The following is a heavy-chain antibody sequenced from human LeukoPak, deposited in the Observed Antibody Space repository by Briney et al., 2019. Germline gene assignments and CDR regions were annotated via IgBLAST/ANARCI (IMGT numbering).Heavy chain of an antibody. CDR1: GFSLSGYW. J-gene: IGHJ5*02. V-gene: IGHV3-74*01. CDR2: NNGDGSTT. CDR3: ARDPRNVGLAP. Sequence: GGSLRLSYVASGFSLSGYWMYWVRQAPGKGLMYISRNNGDGSTTNYADVVKGRFTMSRDNVKNTLYLQMNSLRVEDTAVYYCARDPRNVGLAPWGQGTLVTVSS. D-gene: IGHD2-15*01.